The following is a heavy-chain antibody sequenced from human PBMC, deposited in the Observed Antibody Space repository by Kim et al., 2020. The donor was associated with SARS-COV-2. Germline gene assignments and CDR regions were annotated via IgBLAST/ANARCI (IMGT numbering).Heavy chain of an antibody. CDR3: ARRLSNTSGWGSHYCDL. J-gene: IGHJ4*02. Sequence: SETLSLTCAVYGGSFSGYYWSWIRQPPGKGLEWIGEINHRGRTNYKPSLKSRVTISVDTSKNQFSLKLTSVTAADTAVYYCARRLSNTSGWGSHYCDLWGQGILVTVSS. CDR1: GGSFSGYY. D-gene: IGHD3-10*01. V-gene: IGHV4-34*01. CDR2: INHRGRT.